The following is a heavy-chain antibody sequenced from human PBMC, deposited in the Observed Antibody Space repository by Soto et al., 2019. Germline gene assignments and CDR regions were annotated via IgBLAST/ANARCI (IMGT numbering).Heavy chain of an antibody. CDR2: ISANNGNT. D-gene: IGHD3-9*01. V-gene: IGHV1-18*01. Sequence: VPVKVSCKTSAYTFTSYNISWVRQATGQGLEWMGWISANNGNTNYAQKLQGRVTMTTDTFTSTAYMELRSLRSDDTAVYYCARDYQDDWEYFDLWGRGILVTAS. CDR1: AYTFTSYN. CDR3: ARDYQDDWEYFDL. J-gene: IGHJ2*01.